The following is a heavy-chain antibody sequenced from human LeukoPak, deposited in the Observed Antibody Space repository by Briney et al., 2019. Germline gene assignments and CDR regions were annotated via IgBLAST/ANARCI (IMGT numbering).Heavy chain of an antibody. V-gene: IGHV3-7*03. D-gene: IGHD3-10*02. J-gene: IGHJ3*02. CDR3: VSAVRGSSFAI. Sequence: GGSLRLSCAASGFIFSNYWMGWVRQAPGKGLESLANIKTDGSEKYYVDSVKGRFSISRDNAKNSLYLQMNSLRAEDTAVYCCVSAVRGSSFAICGQGTKVTVSS. CDR1: GFIFSNYW. CDR2: IKTDGSEK.